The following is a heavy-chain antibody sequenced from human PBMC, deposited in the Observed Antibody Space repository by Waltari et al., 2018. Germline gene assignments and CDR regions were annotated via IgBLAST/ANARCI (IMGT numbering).Heavy chain of an antibody. CDR2: IWYDGSNK. J-gene: IGHJ6*03. V-gene: IGHV3-30*18. CDR1: GFTFSSYG. Sequence: QVQLVESGGGVVQPGRSLRLSCAASGFTFSSYGMPWVRQAPGKGLEWVAVIWYDGSNKYYADSVKGRFTISRDNSKNTLYLQMNSLRAEDTAMYYCAKAGVPAAMSYYYYMDVWGKGTTVTVSS. D-gene: IGHD2-2*01. CDR3: AKAGVPAAMSYYYYMDV.